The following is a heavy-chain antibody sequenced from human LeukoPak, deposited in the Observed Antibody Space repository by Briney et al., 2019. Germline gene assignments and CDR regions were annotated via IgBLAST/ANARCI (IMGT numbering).Heavy chain of an antibody. CDR3: AKDSTSYYYGMDV. V-gene: IGHV3-30*18. J-gene: IGHJ6*02. CDR2: ISYDGSSK. D-gene: IGHD1-26*01. CDR1: GFTFSSYG. Sequence: PGRSLRLSCAASGFTFSSYGMHWVRQAPGKGLEWVAVISYDGSSKYYADSVKGRFTISRDNSKNTLYLQMNSLRAEDTAVYYCAKDSTSYYYGMDVWGRGTTVTVSS.